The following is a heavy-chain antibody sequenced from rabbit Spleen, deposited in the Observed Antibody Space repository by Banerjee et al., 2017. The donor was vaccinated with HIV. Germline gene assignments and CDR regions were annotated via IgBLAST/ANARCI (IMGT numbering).Heavy chain of an antibody. CDR3: ARDSATSFSTYGMDL. D-gene: IGHD1-1*01. J-gene: IGHJ6*01. Sequence: QSLEESGGDLVKPGASLTLTCTASGFSLTSSDYMCWVRQAPGKGLEWVACAYAGSSGSTYSATWAKGRFTISKTSSTTVTLQMTSLTSADTATYFCARDSATSFSTYGMDLWGQGTLVTVS. CDR2: AYAGSSGST. CDR1: GFSLTSSDY. V-gene: IGHV1S40*01.